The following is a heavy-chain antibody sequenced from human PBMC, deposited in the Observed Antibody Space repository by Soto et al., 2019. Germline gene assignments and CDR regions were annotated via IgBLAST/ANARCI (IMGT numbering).Heavy chain of an antibody. CDR3: AREGTRPYYYYGMDV. V-gene: IGHV1-18*01. CDR2: ISGYNGKT. Sequence: QVQLVQSGAEVKKPGASVKVSCKSSGYTFSMSGISWVRQAPGQGLEWMGWISGYNGKTNYEQKFQDRVTTTTDTSTNMAYMELRSLRSDDTAVYYCAREGTRPYYYYGMDVWGQGTTVTVSS. D-gene: IGHD1-7*01. CDR1: GYTFSMSG. J-gene: IGHJ6*02.